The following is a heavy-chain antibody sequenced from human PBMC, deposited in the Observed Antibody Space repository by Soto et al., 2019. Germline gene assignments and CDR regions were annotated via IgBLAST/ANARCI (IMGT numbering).Heavy chain of an antibody. Sequence: PGGSLRLSCAASGFTFSSYAMSWVRQAPGKGLEWVSAISGSGGSTYYADSVKGRFTISRDNSKTTPYLQMNSLRAEDTAVYYSEKDHGRNIAVAGHFDYSGQRTLAPVPS. V-gene: IGHV3-23*01. CDR1: GFTFSSYA. D-gene: IGHD6-19*01. J-gene: IGHJ4*02. CDR2: ISGSGGST. CDR3: EKDHGRNIAVAGHFDY.